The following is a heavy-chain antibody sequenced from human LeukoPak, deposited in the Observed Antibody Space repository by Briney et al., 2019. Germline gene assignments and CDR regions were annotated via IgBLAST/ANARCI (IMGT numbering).Heavy chain of an antibody. CDR1: DGSISSYY. CDR3: ARDFSGGDSSGYHSLYYFDY. Sequence: PSETLSLTCTVSDGSISSYYWSWIRQPAGKGLEWIGRIYTSGSTNYNPSLKSRVTMSVDTSKNQFSLKLSSVTAADTAVYYCARDFSGGDSSGYHSLYYFDYWGQGTLVTVSS. CDR2: IYTSGST. D-gene: IGHD3-22*01. V-gene: IGHV4-4*07. J-gene: IGHJ4*02.